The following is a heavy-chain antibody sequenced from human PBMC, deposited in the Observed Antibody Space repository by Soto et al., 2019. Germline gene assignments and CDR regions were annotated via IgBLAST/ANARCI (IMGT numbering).Heavy chain of an antibody. V-gene: IGHV3-9*01. CDR1: GFTFADYA. CDR2: ISWNSGSI. D-gene: IGHD6-6*01. Sequence: EVQLVESGGGLVQPGRSLRLSCAASGFTFADYAMHWVRQAPGKGLEWVSGISWNSGSIGYADSVKGRFTISRDNAKNSLDLQMNSLRAEDTAWYYCAKDIGREQLVPLDYWGQGTLVTVSS. J-gene: IGHJ4*02. CDR3: AKDIGREQLVPLDY.